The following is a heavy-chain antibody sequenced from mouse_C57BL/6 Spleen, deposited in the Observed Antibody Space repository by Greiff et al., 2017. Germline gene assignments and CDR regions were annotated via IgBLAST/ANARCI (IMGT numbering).Heavy chain of an antibody. CDR2: FHPSDSDT. Sequence: QVQLQQPGAELVKPGASVKVSCKASGYTFTSYWMHWVKQRPGQGLEWIGRFHPSDSDTNYNQKFKGKATLTVDKSSSTAYMQLSSLTSEDSAVYYCAITPDGYIYAMDYWGQGTSVTVSS. CDR3: AITPDGYIYAMDY. V-gene: IGHV1-74*01. CDR1: GYTFTSYW. D-gene: IGHD2-3*01. J-gene: IGHJ4*01.